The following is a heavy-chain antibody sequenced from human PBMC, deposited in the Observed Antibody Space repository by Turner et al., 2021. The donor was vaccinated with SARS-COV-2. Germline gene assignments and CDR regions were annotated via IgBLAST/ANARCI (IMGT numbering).Heavy chain of an antibody. CDR3: ARDPSKIQLWLHYYFDY. V-gene: IGHV3-48*01. CDR1: GFTFSSYS. D-gene: IGHD5-18*01. Sequence: EVQLVEFGGGLVQPGGSLRLSCAASGFTFSSYSMNWVRQAPGKWLEWVSYISSSSSTIYYADSVKGRFTISRDNAKNSLYLQMNSLRAEDTAVYYCARDPSKIQLWLHYYFDYWGQGTLVTVSS. J-gene: IGHJ4*02. CDR2: ISSSSSTI.